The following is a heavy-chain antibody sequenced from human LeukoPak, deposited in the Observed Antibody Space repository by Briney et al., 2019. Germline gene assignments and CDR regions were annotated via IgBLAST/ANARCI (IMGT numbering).Heavy chain of an antibody. Sequence: PGGSLRLSCAASGFTFSSYGMHWVRQAPGKGLEWVAFIRSDGSSKYYADSVKGRFTISRDNSKNTLYLQMNSLRAEDTAVYYCARVGWELLGPFDHWGQGTLVTVSS. D-gene: IGHD1-26*01. J-gene: IGHJ4*02. CDR1: GFTFSSYG. V-gene: IGHV3-30*02. CDR3: ARVGWELLGPFDH. CDR2: IRSDGSSK.